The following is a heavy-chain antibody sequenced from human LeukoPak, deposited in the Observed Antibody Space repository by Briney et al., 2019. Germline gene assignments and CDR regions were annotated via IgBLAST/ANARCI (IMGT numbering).Heavy chain of an antibody. J-gene: IGHJ4*02. Sequence: PPETLSLTCTVSGGSISSGGYYWSWIRQPPGKGLEWIGYIYYSGSTNYNPSLKSRVTISVDTSKNQFSLKLSSVTAADTAVYYCARQDTRGYYVDYWGQGTLVTVSS. CDR2: IYYSGST. D-gene: IGHD3-22*01. CDR1: GGSISSGGYY. CDR3: ARQDTRGYYVDY. V-gene: IGHV4-61*08.